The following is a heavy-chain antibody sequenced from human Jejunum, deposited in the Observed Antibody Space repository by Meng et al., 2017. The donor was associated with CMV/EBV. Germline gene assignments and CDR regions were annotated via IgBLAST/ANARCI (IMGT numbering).Heavy chain of an antibody. V-gene: IGHV1-3*01. J-gene: IGHJ4*02. D-gene: IGHD2-2*01. CDR1: GYSFTTYA. CDR2: INAGNGNT. Sequence: QVQLVQSGVEVKRPGASVKVSCKASGYSFTTYAMHWVRQAPGQRLEWMGWINAGNGNTKYSEKFQSRVTITRDTAASTAYMELSSLRSEDTAVYYCARTGCSSSSCYDYWGQGTLVTASS. CDR3: ARTGCSSSSCYDY.